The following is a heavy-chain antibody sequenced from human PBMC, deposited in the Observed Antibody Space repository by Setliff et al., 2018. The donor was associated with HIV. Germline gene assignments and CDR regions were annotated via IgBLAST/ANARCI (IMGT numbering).Heavy chain of an antibody. Sequence: ASVKVSCKASTYTFSSYVINWMRQAPGQGLEWMGRISVYNGNTIYAQKLQGRVIMTTDTSTSTAYMELRSLRSDDTAMYYCATQRDIVMVPGQGGFDIWVQGTMVTVSS. CDR2: ISVYNGNT. CDR1: TYTFSSYV. J-gene: IGHJ3*02. D-gene: IGHD2-2*01. V-gene: IGHV1-18*01. CDR3: ATQRDIVMVPGQGGFDI.